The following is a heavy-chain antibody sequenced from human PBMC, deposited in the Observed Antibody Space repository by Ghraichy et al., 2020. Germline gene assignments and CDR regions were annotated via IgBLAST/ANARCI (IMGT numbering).Heavy chain of an antibody. V-gene: IGHV1-18*01. J-gene: IGHJ6*02. CDR3: ARDGDIVVVVARDYYYCGMDV. CDR2: ISAYNGNT. CDR1: GYTFTSYG. Sequence: ASVKVSCKASGYTFTSYGISWVRQAPGQGLEWMGWISAYNGNTNYAQKLQGRVTMTTDTSTSTAYMELRSLRSDDTAVYYCARDGDIVVVVARDYYYCGMDVWGQGTTVTVSS. D-gene: IGHD2-15*01.